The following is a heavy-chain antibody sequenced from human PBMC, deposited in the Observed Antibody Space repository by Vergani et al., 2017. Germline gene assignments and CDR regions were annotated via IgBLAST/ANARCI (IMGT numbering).Heavy chain of an antibody. D-gene: IGHD1-26*01. J-gene: IGHJ5*02. CDR1: GGSISSHY. CDR2: IYTSGST. V-gene: IGHV4-4*09. Sequence: QVQLQESGPGLVKPSETLSLTCTVSGGSISSHYWSWIRQPPGKGLEWIGYIYTSGSTNYNPSLKSRVTISVDTSKNSLYLQMNSLRAEDTAVYYCARDGRFGSPRGWFDPWGQGTLVTVSS. CDR3: ARDGRFGSPRGWFDP.